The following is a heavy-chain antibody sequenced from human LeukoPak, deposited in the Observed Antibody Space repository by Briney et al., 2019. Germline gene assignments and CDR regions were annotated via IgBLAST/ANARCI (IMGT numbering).Heavy chain of an antibody. Sequence: GGSLRLSCAASGFTFSSYWMHWVRQAPGKGLVWVSRINSDGSSTSYADSVKGRYTISRDNAKNTLYLQMNSLRAEDTAVYYCARDPPIGSGWYGHVYWGQGTLVTVSS. CDR1: GFTFSSYW. V-gene: IGHV3-74*01. CDR3: ARDPPIGSGWYGHVY. D-gene: IGHD6-19*01. CDR2: INSDGSST. J-gene: IGHJ4*02.